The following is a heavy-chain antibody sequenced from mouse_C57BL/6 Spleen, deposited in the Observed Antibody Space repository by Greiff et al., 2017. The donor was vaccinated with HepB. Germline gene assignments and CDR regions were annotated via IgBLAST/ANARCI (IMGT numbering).Heavy chain of an antibody. V-gene: IGHV5-4*03. J-gene: IGHJ1*03. Sequence: EVKVEESGGGLVKPGGSLKLSCAASGFTFSSYAMSWVRQTPEKRLEWVATISDGGSYTYYPDNVKGRFTISRDNAKNNLYLQMSHLKSEDTAMYYCARGNYGSSYGWYFDVWGTGTTVTVSS. CDR3: ARGNYGSSYGWYFDV. D-gene: IGHD1-1*01. CDR1: GFTFSSYA. CDR2: ISDGGSYT.